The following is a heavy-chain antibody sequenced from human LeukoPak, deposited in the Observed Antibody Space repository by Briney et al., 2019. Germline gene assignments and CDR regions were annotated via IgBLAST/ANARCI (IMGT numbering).Heavy chain of an antibody. CDR3: ARDLSELVYGSSWPSLCYGMDV. V-gene: IGHV1-46*01. D-gene: IGHD6-13*01. Sequence: ASVKVSCKASGYTFTSYYMHWVRQAPGQGLEWMGIINPSGGSTSYAQKFQGRVTMTRDTSTSTVYMELSSLRSEDTAVYYCARDLSELVYGSSWPSLCYGMDVWGQGTTVTVSS. J-gene: IGHJ6*02. CDR1: GYTFTSYY. CDR2: INPSGGST.